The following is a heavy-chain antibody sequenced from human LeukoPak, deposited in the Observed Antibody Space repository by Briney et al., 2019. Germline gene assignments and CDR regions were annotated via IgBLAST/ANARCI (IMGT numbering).Heavy chain of an antibody. D-gene: IGHD3-10*01. CDR2: IYYSGST. J-gene: IGHJ4*02. V-gene: IGHV4-59*01. CDR1: GGSISSYY. Sequence: SETLSLTCTVSGGSISSYYWSWIRQPPGKGLEWIGYIYYSGSTNYNPSLKSRVTISVETSKNQFSLKLSSVTAADTAVSYCAWGLYTYYYGSGSFDYWGQGTLVTVSS. CDR3: AWGLYTYYYGSGSFDY.